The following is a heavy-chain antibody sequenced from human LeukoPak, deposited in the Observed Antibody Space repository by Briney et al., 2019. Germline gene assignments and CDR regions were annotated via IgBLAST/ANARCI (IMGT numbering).Heavy chain of an antibody. D-gene: IGHD3-16*01. V-gene: IGHV3-30*02. Sequence: PGGALRLSCVAAGFTFSDYGMHWVGQAPGKGGEGGAFIRNDGSKKYYVVSVKGRFTISRDDSKNTVYLQMYSLRPDDTAVYYCAKASGRSAYGLDYWGQGTLVTVFS. CDR3: AKASGRSAYGLDY. CDR1: GFTFSDYG. J-gene: IGHJ4*02. CDR2: IRNDGSKK.